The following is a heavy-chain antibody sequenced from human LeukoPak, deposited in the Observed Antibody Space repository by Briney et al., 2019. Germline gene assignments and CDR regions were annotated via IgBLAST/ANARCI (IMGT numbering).Heavy chain of an antibody. V-gene: IGHV3-23*01. Sequence: GGSLRLSCTASGFTFSTYSMTWVRQAPGKGLEWVSAISGSGDSTYYLDSVKGRFTISRDNPKNTLYLQMSSLRAEDTAVYYCALYCSGGACYSMGGAFDIWGQGTMVTVSS. CDR3: ALYCSGGACYSMGGAFDI. J-gene: IGHJ3*02. CDR1: GFTFSTYS. D-gene: IGHD2-15*01. CDR2: ISGSGDST.